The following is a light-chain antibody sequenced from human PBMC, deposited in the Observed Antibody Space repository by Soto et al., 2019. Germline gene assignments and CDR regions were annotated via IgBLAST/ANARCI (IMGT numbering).Light chain of an antibody. J-gene: IGLJ3*02. CDR1: XXXIGSNA. CDR2: SNN. Sequence: XVTISCXGXXXXIGSNAVNCYQQLPGTAPTLLIYSNNQRPSGVPDRFSGSKSGTSASLAVNGLQSGDEADYYCAAWDDSLNGPLFGGGTKLTVL. V-gene: IGLV1-44*01. CDR3: AAWDDSLNGPL.